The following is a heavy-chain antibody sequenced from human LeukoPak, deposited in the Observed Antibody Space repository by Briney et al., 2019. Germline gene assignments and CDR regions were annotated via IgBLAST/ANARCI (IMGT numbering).Heavy chain of an antibody. V-gene: IGHV4-34*01. D-gene: IGHD3-10*01. CDR2: INHSEST. CDR3: ARARGAPFDY. CDR1: GGSFSGYY. Sequence: SETLSLTCAVYGGSFSGYYWSWIRQPPGKGLEWIGEINHSESTNYNPSLKSRVTISVDTSKNQFSLKLSSVTAADTAVYYCARARGAPFDYWGQGTLVTVSS. J-gene: IGHJ4*02.